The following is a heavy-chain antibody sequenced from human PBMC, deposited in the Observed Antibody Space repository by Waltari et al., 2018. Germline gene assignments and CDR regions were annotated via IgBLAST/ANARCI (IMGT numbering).Heavy chain of an antibody. CDR2: ISDAGGII. CDR3: ARGSGVDS. J-gene: IGHJ4*02. D-gene: IGHD7-27*01. Sequence: EVQLLESGGGLVQPGGSLRLSCAASGFSFSTDVMNWVRQAPGKGLRWVSSISDAGGIINYADSVKGRFTISRDNSKNTLYLQMNSLRADDTAVYFCARGSGVDSWGQGTLVTISS. V-gene: IGHV3-23*01. CDR1: GFSFSTDV.